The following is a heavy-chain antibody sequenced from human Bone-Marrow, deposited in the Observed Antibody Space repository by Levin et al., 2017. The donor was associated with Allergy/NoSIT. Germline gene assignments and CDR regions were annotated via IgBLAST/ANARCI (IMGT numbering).Heavy chain of an antibody. V-gene: IGHV4-39*01. D-gene: IGHD1-26*01. Sequence: PSETLSLTCTVSGDSIRSSSYYWGWVRQPPGKGLEWIGNIYYSGTTYYNPSLKSRVTISVDTSKNQFSLKLSSVTAADTAVYYCARSDSGSYSRFDYWGQGTLVTVSS. CDR1: GDSIRSSSYY. CDR3: ARSDSGSYSRFDY. CDR2: IYYSGTT. J-gene: IGHJ4*02.